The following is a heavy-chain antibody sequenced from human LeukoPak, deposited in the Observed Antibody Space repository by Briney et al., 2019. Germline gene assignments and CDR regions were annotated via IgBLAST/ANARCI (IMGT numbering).Heavy chain of an antibody. J-gene: IGHJ3*02. CDR3: ARVGVGTISGWAFDI. CDR2: ISGSGGST. D-gene: IGHD3-9*01. V-gene: IGHV3-23*01. CDR1: GFTFSSYA. Sequence: GASLRLSCAASGFTFSSYAMSWVRQAPGKGLEWVSAISGSGGSTYYADSVKGRFTISRDNAKNSLYLQMNSLRAEDTAVYYCARVGVGTISGWAFDIWGQGTMVTVSS.